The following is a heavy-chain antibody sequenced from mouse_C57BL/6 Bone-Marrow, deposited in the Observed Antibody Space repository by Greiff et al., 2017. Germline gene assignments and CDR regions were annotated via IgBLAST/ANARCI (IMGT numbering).Heavy chain of an antibody. CDR1: GYTFTDYY. CDR3: EKDWFAY. CDR2: IGPGSGST. V-gene: IGHV1-77*01. J-gene: IGHJ3*01. Sequence: VQLQQSGAELVKPGASVKLSCKASGYTFTDYYINWVKQRPGQGLEWIGKIGPGSGSTYYNAKFKGKATLTADKSSSTAYMQLSRLTSADAAVYFCEKDWFAYWGQGTLVTVSA.